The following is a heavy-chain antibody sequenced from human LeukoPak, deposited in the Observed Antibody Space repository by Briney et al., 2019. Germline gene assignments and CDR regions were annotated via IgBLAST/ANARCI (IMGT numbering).Heavy chain of an antibody. Sequence: GSLRLSCAASGFIFSNFGMSWVRQAPGKGLEWISCISSSSSDIYYADSVKGRFTISRDNAKNSLYLQMNSLRAEDTAVYYCARDRTAAWTDDAFDIWGQGTMVTVSS. CDR3: ARDRTAAWTDDAFDI. CDR1: GFIFSNFG. V-gene: IGHV3-21*01. D-gene: IGHD6-13*01. J-gene: IGHJ3*02. CDR2: ISSSSSDI.